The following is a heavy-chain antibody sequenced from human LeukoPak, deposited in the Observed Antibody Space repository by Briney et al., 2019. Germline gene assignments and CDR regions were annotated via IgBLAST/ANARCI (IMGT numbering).Heavy chain of an antibody. D-gene: IGHD6-19*01. CDR2: IYSSGST. CDR3: ARGSGWYYY. J-gene: IGHJ4*02. V-gene: IGHV4-59*01. Sequence: SETLSLTCTVSGGSISSYYWSWIRQPPAKGLEWIAYIYSSGSTNYNPSLKSRVTISVDTSKNQFSLKLSSVTAADTAVYYCARGSGWYYYWGQGTLVTVPS. CDR1: GGSISSYY.